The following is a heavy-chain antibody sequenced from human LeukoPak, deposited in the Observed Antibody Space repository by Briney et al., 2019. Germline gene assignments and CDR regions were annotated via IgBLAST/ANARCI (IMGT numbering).Heavy chain of an antibody. D-gene: IGHD6-13*01. CDR2: IYHSGNT. CDR1: GVSINSDAYF. Sequence: PSQTLSLTCTVSGVSINSDAYFWSWVRQPPGKGLEWIGYIYHSGNTYYNPSLKSRVTISVDTSKNQFSLKLSSVTAADTAVYYCARTLSSSWPNWFDPWGQGTLVTVSS. V-gene: IGHV4-30-2*02. CDR3: ARTLSSSWPNWFDP. J-gene: IGHJ5*02.